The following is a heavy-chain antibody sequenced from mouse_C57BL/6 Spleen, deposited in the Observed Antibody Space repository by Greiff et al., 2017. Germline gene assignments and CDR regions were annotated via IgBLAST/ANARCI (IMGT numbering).Heavy chain of an antibody. V-gene: IGHV1-66*01. Sequence: QVQLQQSGPELVKPGASVKISCKASGYSFTSYYIHWVKQRPGQGLEWIGWIYPGSGNTKYNEKFKGKATLTADTSSSTAYMQLSSLTSEDSAVYYCARWGYYGSNSLDYWGQGTTLTVSS. CDR3: ARWGYYGSNSLDY. D-gene: IGHD1-1*01. J-gene: IGHJ2*01. CDR2: IYPGSGNT. CDR1: GYSFTSYY.